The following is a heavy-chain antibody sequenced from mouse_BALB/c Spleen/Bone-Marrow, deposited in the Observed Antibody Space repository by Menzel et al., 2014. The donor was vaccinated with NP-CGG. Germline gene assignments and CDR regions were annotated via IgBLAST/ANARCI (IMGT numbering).Heavy chain of an antibody. V-gene: IGHV5-6-5*01. J-gene: IGHJ3*01. Sequence: EVKLVESGGGLVKPGGSLKLSCAASGFTFSSYAMSWVRQTPEKRLEWVASISSGGSTYYPDSVKGRFTISRDNARNILYLQMSSLRSEDTAMYYCARVVYYDYDVWFAYWGHGTLVTVSA. D-gene: IGHD2-4*01. CDR3: ARVVYYDYDVWFAY. CDR1: GFTFSSYA. CDR2: ISSGGST.